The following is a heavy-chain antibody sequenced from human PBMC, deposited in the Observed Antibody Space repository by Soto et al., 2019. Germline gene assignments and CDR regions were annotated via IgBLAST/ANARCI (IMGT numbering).Heavy chain of an antibody. CDR2: IIPIFGTA. J-gene: IGHJ4*02. D-gene: IGHD3-10*01. CDR3: ARVDYYRSGREYYFDY. CDR1: GGTFSSYA. Sequence: QVQLVQSGAEVKKPGSSVKVSCKASGGTFSSYAISWVRQAPGQGLEWMGGIIPIFGTANYAQKFQGRVTVTADESTSTAYRELSSLRSEDPAVYYCARVDYYRSGREYYFDYWGQGTLVTVSS. V-gene: IGHV1-69*12.